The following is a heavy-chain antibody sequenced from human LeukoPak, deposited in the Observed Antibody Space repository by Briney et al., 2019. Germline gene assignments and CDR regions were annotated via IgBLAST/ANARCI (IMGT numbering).Heavy chain of an antibody. Sequence: ASVKVSCKVSGYTLTELSMHWVRQAPGKGLEWMGGFDPEDGETIYAQKFQGRVTMTEDTSTDTAYMELSSLRSEDTAVYYCATVRLYYYDSSGYYHDAFDIWGQGTMVTVSS. CDR1: GYTLTELS. V-gene: IGHV1-24*01. D-gene: IGHD3-22*01. CDR3: ATVRLYYYDSSGYYHDAFDI. CDR2: FDPEDGET. J-gene: IGHJ3*02.